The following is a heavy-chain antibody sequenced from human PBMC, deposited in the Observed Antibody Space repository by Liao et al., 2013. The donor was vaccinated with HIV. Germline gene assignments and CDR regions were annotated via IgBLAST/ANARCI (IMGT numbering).Heavy chain of an antibody. Sequence: QLQLQESGPGLVKPSETLSLTCTVSGGSSSTYWWTWIRQPAGKGLEWIGRIFNNGTTDISPSLKSRLTISIDTSRNQFSLRLTSVTAADTAVYYCARVMKACSGFDCHHGGINYWGEGTLVSVSS. CDR2: IFNNGTT. J-gene: IGHJ4*02. V-gene: IGHV4-4*07. CDR3: ARVMKACSGFDCHHGGINY. CDR1: GGSSSTYW. D-gene: IGHD2-15*01.